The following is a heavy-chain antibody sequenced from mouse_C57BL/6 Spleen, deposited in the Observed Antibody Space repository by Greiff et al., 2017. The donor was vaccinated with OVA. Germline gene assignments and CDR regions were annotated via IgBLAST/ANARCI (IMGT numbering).Heavy chain of an antibody. V-gene: IGHV1-81*01. CDR3: ARWGAITTVVAKWYFDV. CDR2: IYPRSGNT. D-gene: IGHD1-1*01. CDR1: GYTFTSYG. J-gene: IGHJ1*03. Sequence: QVQLQQSGAELARPGASVKLSCKASGYTFTSYGISWVKQRTGQGLEWIGEIYPRSGNTYYNEKFKGKATLTADKSSSTAYMELRSLTSEDSAVYFCARWGAITTVVAKWYFDVWGTGTTVTVSS.